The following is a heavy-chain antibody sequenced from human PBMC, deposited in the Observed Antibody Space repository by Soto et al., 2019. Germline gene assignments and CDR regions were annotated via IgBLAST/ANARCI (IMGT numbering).Heavy chain of an antibody. Sequence: GGSLRLSCAASGFTFSNAWMSWVRQAPGKGLEWVGRIKSKTDGGTTDYAAPVKGRFTISRDDSKNTLYLQMNSLKTEDTAVYYCTTRPNTIVGVVLSYYSGMDVWGQGTTVTSP. J-gene: IGHJ6*02. CDR1: GFTFSNAW. V-gene: IGHV3-15*01. CDR3: TTRPNTIVGVVLSYYSGMDV. D-gene: IGHD3-3*01. CDR2: IKSKTDGGTT.